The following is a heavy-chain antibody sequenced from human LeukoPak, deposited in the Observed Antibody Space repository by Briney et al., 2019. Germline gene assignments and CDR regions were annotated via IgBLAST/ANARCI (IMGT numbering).Heavy chain of an antibody. CDR3: ARAGLAYDILTGYCDY. V-gene: IGHV3-48*04. CDR2: ISSSSSTI. D-gene: IGHD3-9*01. CDR1: GFTFSSYS. J-gene: IGHJ4*02. Sequence: GGSLRLSCAASGFTFSSYSMNWVRQAPGKGLEWVSYISSSSSTIYYADSVKGRFTISRDNAKNSLYLQMNSLRAEDTAVYYCARAGLAYDILTGYCDYWGQGTLVTVSS.